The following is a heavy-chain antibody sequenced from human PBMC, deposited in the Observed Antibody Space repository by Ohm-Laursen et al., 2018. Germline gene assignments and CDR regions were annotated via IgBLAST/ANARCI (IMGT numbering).Heavy chain of an antibody. V-gene: IGHV3-48*01. CDR3: ARESGYTQGWYFDL. J-gene: IGHJ2*01. CDR2: ISDSSSNI. CDR1: GFTFSSYN. D-gene: IGHD3-3*01. Sequence: GSLRLSCAASGFTFSSYNMNWVRQAPGKGLEWDSNISDSSSNIHYADSVKGRFTISRDNAKNSLYLQMNSLRAEDTAVYYCARESGYTQGWYFDLWGRGTLVTVSS.